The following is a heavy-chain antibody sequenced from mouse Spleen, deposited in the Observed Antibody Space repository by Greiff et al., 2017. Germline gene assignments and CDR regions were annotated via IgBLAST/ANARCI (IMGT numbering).Heavy chain of an antibody. Sequence: EVKLMESGGGLVQPGESLKLSCESNEYEFPSHDMSWVRKTPEKRLELVAAINSDGGSTYYPDTMERRFIISRDNTKKTLYLQMSSLRSEDTALYYCARHGGLSRGWYFDVWGAGTTVTVSS. D-gene: IGHD3-1*01. CDR2: INSDGGST. J-gene: IGHJ1*01. CDR3: ARHGGLSRGWYFDV. V-gene: IGHV5-2*01. CDR1: EYEFPSHD.